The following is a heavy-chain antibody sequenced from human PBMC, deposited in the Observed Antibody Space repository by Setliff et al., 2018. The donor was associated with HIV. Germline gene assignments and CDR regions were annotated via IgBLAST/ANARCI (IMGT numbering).Heavy chain of an antibody. Sequence: ASVKVSCKTSGYTFINYDINWVRQATGQGLEWMGWMNPNSSNSGYAQNFQGRVSMTLDTSISTAYMELSSLTSEDTAVYYCTRGRHSQTAGAIKFAFWGQGSLVTVS. CDR3: TRGRHSQTAGAIKFAF. CDR2: MNPNSSNS. V-gene: IGHV1-8*02. J-gene: IGHJ5*01. D-gene: IGHD3-10*01. CDR1: GYTFINYD.